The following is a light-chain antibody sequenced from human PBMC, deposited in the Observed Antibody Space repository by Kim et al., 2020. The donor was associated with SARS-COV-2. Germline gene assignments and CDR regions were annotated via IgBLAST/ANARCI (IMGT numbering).Light chain of an antibody. CDR3: QQYHSYPRT. J-gene: IGKJ1*01. Sequence: DIQMTQSPSSLSASVGDRVTITCRASQGIAGWLVWFQQKPDKAPKSLIYAASYLQSGVPSRFSGSDSGTDFTLTISSLQPEDFATYYCQQYHSYPRTFGQGTKVDIK. CDR2: AAS. CDR1: QGIAGW. V-gene: IGKV1D-16*01.